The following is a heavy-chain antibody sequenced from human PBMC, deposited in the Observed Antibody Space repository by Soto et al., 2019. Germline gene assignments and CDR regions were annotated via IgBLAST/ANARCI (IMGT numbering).Heavy chain of an antibody. V-gene: IGHV4-39*01. J-gene: IGHJ4*02. Sequence: QLQLQESGPGLVKPSETLSLTCTVSGGSISSTRYYWGWIRQPPGKGLEWIGTTYYTGSTYYNPSLKSRITISVDLSKNQFSLKERSVTAADTAVYYCVSGPGTTADYWGQGTLVTVSS. CDR2: TYYTGST. D-gene: IGHD1-1*01. CDR3: VSGPGTTADY. CDR1: GGSISSTRYY.